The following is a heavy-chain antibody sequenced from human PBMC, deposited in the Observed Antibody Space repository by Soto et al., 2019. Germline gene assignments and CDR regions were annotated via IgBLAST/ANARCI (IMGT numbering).Heavy chain of an antibody. V-gene: IGHV3-30*03. CDR3: ARDLSSAWYGRFTP. Sequence: QVQLVESGGGVVQPGSSLRLSCAASGFTFSRYGMHWVRQAPGKGLEWVALISNDGSTEFHADSVKGRFTISRDNSNNTLLLHMNSLRSEDTAMYYCARDLSSAWYGRFTPWGQGTLVTVSS. CDR2: ISNDGSTE. J-gene: IGHJ5*02. D-gene: IGHD6-19*01. CDR1: GFTFSRYG.